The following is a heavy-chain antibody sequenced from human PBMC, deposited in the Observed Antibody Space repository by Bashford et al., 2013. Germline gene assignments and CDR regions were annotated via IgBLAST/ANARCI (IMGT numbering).Heavy chain of an antibody. CDR3: ARGIYFDY. CDR1: GYIFTNYY. J-gene: IGHJ4*02. CDR2: IDPSGGST. V-gene: IGHV1-46*01. Sequence: ASVKVSCKAGGYIFTNYYFHWVRQAPGQGLEWMGIIDPSGGSTTYAQKFQGRLTMTRDTSTSTVYMDLSSLTSEDTAVYYCARGIYFDYWGQGTLVTVSS.